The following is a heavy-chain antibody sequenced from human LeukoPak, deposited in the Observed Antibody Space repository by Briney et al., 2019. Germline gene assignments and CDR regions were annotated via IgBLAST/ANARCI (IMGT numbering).Heavy chain of an antibody. V-gene: IGHV1-2*02. J-gene: IGHJ3*02. D-gene: IGHD1-1*01. CDR2: INPNSGGT. CDR1: GYTFTVYY. Sequence: ASVKVSCKASGYTFTVYYMHWVRQAPGQGLEWMGWINPNSGGTNYAQKFQGRVTMTRDTSISTAYMELSRLRYDDTAVYYCASPRTTGTINDAFDIWGQGTMVTVSS. CDR3: ASPRTTGTINDAFDI.